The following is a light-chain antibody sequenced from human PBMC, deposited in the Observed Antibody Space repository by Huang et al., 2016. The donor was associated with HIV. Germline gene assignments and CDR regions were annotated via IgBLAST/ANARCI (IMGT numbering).Light chain of an antibody. CDR1: QALGRN. J-gene: IGKJ4*01. V-gene: IGKV1-NL1*01. Sequence: IQMTQSPSSLSASVGDGVTITCRASQALGRNVAWSQQKPGKAPKLLIYEASTLESGVPSMFSGSGSGTDYTLTISGLQPEDFATYYCQQYYSTPLIFGGGARLDI. CDR3: QQYYSTPLI. CDR2: EAS.